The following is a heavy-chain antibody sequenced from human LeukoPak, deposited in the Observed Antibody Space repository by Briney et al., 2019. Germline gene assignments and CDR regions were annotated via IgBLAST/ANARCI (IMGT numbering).Heavy chain of an antibody. CDR3: ASGSSNYYYYYMDV. J-gene: IGHJ6*03. D-gene: IGHD1-26*01. Sequence: PSQTLSLTCTVSGGSISSDGYYWSWIRQPPGKGLEWIGYIYHSGSTYYNPSLKSRVTISVDRSKNQFSLKLSSVTAADTAVYYCASGSSNYYYYYMDVWGKGTTVTVSS. CDR2: IYHSGST. V-gene: IGHV4-30-2*01. CDR1: GGSISSDGYY.